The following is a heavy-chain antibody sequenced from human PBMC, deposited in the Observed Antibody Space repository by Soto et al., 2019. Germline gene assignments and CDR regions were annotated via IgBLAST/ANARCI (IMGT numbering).Heavy chain of an antibody. CDR2: ISYDGINK. J-gene: IGHJ4*02. D-gene: IGHD6-19*01. V-gene: IGHV3-30*18. CDR3: AKSIVVAGGSFDY. Sequence: PGGSLRLSCAASGFTLSSYGMHWVRQAPGKGLEWVAVISYDGINKYYADSVKGRFTISRDNSKNTLYLQMNSLRAEDTAVYYCAKSIVVAGGSFDYWGQGTLVTV. CDR1: GFTLSSYG.